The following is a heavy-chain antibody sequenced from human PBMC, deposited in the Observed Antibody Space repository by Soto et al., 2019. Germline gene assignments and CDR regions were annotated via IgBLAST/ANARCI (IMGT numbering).Heavy chain of an antibody. CDR1: GYTFTSYG. D-gene: IGHD2-2*01. CDR2: ISAYNGNT. V-gene: IGHV1-18*04. CDR3: GRCVIVVVPAASGGPDHYYYYYGMDV. J-gene: IGHJ6*02. Sequence: ASVKVSCKASGYTFTSYGISWVRQAPGQGLEWMGWISAYNGNTNYAQKLQGRVTMTTDTSTSTAYMVLRSLRSDDTAVYYCGRCVIVVVPAASGGPDHYYYYYGMDVWGQGTTVTVSS.